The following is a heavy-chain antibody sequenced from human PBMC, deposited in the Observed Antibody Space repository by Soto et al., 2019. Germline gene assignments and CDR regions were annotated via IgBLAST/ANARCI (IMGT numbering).Heavy chain of an antibody. D-gene: IGHD3-9*01. CDR2: IYYSGST. J-gene: IGHJ5*02. CDR1: GGSISSSSYY. V-gene: IGHV4-39*01. Sequence: SETLSLTCTVSGGSISSSSYYWGWIRQPPGKGLDWIGSIYYSGSTYYNPSLKSRVTISVDTSKNQFSLKLSSVTAADTAVYYCARQDILTGYPPVLNWFDPWGQGTLVTVSS. CDR3: ARQDILTGYPPVLNWFDP.